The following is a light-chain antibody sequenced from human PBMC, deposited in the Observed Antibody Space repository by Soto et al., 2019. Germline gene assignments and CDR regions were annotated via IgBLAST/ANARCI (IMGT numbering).Light chain of an antibody. CDR3: PAWDDSLNAYV. CDR1: SSNIGSNT. J-gene: IGLJ1*01. CDR2: SNN. Sequence: QSVLTQPPSASGTPGQRVTISCSGSSSNIGSNTVNWYQQLPGTAPKLLIYSNNERPSGVPDRFSGSKSGTSASLAISGLQSEDEADFYCPAWDDSLNAYVIGTGTKVTVL. V-gene: IGLV1-44*01.